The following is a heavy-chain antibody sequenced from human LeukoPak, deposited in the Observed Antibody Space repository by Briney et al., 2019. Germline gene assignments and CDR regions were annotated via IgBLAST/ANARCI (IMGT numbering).Heavy chain of an antibody. Sequence: GGSLRLSCAASGFTFSNYWMSWVRQAPGKGLEWVANIKEDGSEKYYVDSVKGRFTISRDNARNSLYLQMNSLRAEDTAVYYCTSGRQLGYWGQGTLVTVSS. D-gene: IGHD6-13*01. V-gene: IGHV3-7*01. J-gene: IGHJ4*02. CDR3: TSGRQLGY. CDR1: GFTFSNYW. CDR2: IKEDGSEK.